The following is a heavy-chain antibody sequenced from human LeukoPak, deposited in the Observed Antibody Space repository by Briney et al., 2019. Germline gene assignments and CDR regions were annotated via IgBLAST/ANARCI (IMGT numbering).Heavy chain of an antibody. CDR1: GGSFSGYY. CDR3: ARGYYGIDY. V-gene: IGHV4-59*01. Sequence: SETLSLTCAVYGGSFSGYYWSWIRQPPGKGLEWIGYIYYSGSTNYNPSLKSRVTISVDTSKNQFSLKLSSVTAADTAVYYCARGYYGIDYWGQGTLVTVSS. D-gene: IGHD4-17*01. J-gene: IGHJ4*02. CDR2: IYYSGST.